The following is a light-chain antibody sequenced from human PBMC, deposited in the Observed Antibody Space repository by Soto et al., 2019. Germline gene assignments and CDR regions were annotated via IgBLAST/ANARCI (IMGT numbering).Light chain of an antibody. Sequence: AIRMTQSPSSLSASTGDRVTITCRASQGISSYLAWYQQKPGKAPKLLIYAASTLQSVVPSRFSGSGSGTDFTLTISCLQSEDFAPYYCQQYYSYPWTFGQGTKVEIK. CDR3: QQYYSYPWT. CDR1: QGISSY. V-gene: IGKV1-8*01. CDR2: AAS. J-gene: IGKJ1*01.